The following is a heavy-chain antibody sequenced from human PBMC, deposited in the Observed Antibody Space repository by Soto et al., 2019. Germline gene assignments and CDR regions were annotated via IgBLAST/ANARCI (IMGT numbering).Heavy chain of an antibody. CDR3: AKESDSGYGYYGMDV. CDR1: GFTFSSYG. Sequence: GGSLRLSCAASGFTFSSYGMHWVRQAPGKGLEWVAVISYDGSNKYYAESVKGRFTISRDNSKNTLYLQMNSLRAEDTAVYYCAKESDSGYGYYGMDVWGQGTTVTVSS. D-gene: IGHD5-12*01. J-gene: IGHJ6*02. CDR2: ISYDGSNK. V-gene: IGHV3-30*18.